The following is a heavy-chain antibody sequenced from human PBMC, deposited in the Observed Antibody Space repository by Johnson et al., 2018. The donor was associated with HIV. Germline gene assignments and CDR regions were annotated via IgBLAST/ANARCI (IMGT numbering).Heavy chain of an antibody. Sequence: QVQLVEPGGGVVQPGRSMRLSCAASGFTFSSYAMHWVRQAQGKGLEWVAFIRYDGSNKYYVDSVKGRFTISRDNSKNTVYLQMNNLRAEDTAVYYCAKDAGWSIVGATDGRDAFDIWGQGAMVTVSS. CDR2: IRYDGSNK. J-gene: IGHJ3*02. V-gene: IGHV3-30*02. CDR1: GFTFSSYA. D-gene: IGHD1-26*01. CDR3: AKDAGWSIVGATDGRDAFDI.